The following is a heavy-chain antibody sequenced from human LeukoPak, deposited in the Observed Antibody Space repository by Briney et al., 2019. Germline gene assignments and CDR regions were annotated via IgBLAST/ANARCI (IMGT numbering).Heavy chain of an antibody. CDR1: GFIFTTYG. CDR2: IWYNGSNG. J-gene: IGHJ4*02. V-gene: IGHV3-33*01. D-gene: IGHD6-19*01. Sequence: QSGGPLRLPCGASGFIFTTYGMLGVPRAPGKARGGLAVIWYNGSNGEYADSVKGRITISRDQFKNPLYLQMNRLRGEDTAVYYCARENLEVDGMGYYFDYWGQGALVTVSS. CDR3: ARENLEVDGMGYYFDY.